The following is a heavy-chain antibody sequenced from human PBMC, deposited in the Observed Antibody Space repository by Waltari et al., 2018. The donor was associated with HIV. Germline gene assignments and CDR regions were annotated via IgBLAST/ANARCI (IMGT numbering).Heavy chain of an antibody. D-gene: IGHD6-19*01. CDR2: INPNSGGT. J-gene: IGHJ4*02. Sequence: QLQLVQSGAEVKKPGASVKVSCKASGYTFPGYYLHWVRQAPGQGLEWMGWINPNSGGTNYAQKFQGRVTMTRDTSISTAYMELSRLRSDDTAVYYCARDQGGIAVAGTPGDYWGQGTLVTVSS. V-gene: IGHV1-2*02. CDR3: ARDQGGIAVAGTPGDY. CDR1: GYTFPGYY.